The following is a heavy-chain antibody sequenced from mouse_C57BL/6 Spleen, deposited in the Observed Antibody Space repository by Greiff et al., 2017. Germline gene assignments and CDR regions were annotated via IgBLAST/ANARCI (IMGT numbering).Heavy chain of an antibody. D-gene: IGHD1-1*01. Sequence: QVQLQQPGAELVKPGASVKLSCKASGYTFTSYWMHWVKQRPGRGLEWIGRIDPNSGGTKYNEKFKSEATLTVDKPSSTAYMQLSSLTSEDSAVYYCAREGDYGSSYGDYYAMDYWGQGTSVTVSS. J-gene: IGHJ4*01. CDR3: AREGDYGSSYGDYYAMDY. CDR1: GYTFTSYW. V-gene: IGHV1-72*01. CDR2: IDPNSGGT.